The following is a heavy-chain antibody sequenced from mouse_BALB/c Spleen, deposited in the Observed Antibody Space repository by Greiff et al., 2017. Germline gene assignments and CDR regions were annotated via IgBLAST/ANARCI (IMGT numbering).Heavy chain of an antibody. CDR3: ARDRSTNDYDGAY. CDR2: ISSGGSYT. Sequence: EVMLVESGGGLVKPGGSLKLSCAASGFTFSSYAMSWVRQSPEKRLEWVAEISSGGSYTYYPDTVTGRFTISRDNAKNTLYLEMSSLRSEDTAMYYCARDRSTNDYDGAYWGQGTLVTVSA. CDR1: GFTFSSYA. J-gene: IGHJ3*01. D-gene: IGHD2-4*01. V-gene: IGHV5-9-4*01.